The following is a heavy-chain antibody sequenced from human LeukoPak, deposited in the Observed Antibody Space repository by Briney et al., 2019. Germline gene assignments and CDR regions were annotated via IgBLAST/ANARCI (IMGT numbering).Heavy chain of an antibody. CDR1: GYTFTGYY. D-gene: IGHD2-2*01. CDR3: ARDVEEYCSSTSCYIVDY. V-gene: IGHV1-2*02. CDR2: INPNSGGT. Sequence: ASVKVSCKASGYTFTGYYMHWVRQAPGQGLEWMGWINPNSGGTNYAQKFQGRVTMTRDTSISTAYMELSRLRSDDMAVYYCARDVEEYCSSTSCYIVDYWGQGTLVTVSS. J-gene: IGHJ4*02.